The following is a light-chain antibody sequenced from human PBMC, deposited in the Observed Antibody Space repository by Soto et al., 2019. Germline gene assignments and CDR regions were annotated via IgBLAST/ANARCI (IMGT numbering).Light chain of an antibody. Sequence: QSVLTQPASVSGSPGQSITISCTGTSSDVGGYNYVSWYQQHPGKAPKLMIYEVSNRPSGVSNRFSGSKSGNTASLTSSGLQAEDEADDYCSSYTSSSTLGFGTGTKVTVL. CDR2: EVS. V-gene: IGLV2-14*01. J-gene: IGLJ1*01. CDR1: SSDVGGYNY. CDR3: SSYTSSSTLG.